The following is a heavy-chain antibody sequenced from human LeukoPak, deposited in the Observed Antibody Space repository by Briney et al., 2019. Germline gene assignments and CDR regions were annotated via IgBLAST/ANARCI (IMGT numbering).Heavy chain of an antibody. J-gene: IGHJ4*02. CDR3: ARDRSPGYSSSWYAY. D-gene: IGHD6-13*01. Sequence: SETLSLTCTVSGGSISSYYWSWIRQPPGKGLEWIGYIYYSGSTNYNPSLKSRVTISVDTSKNQFSLKLSSVTAADPAVYYCARDRSPGYSSSWYAYWGQGTLVTVSS. V-gene: IGHV4-59*01. CDR1: GGSISSYY. CDR2: IYYSGST.